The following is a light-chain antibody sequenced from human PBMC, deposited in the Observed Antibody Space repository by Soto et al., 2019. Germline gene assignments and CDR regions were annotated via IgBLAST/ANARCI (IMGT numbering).Light chain of an antibody. J-gene: IGKJ1*01. CDR2: GAS. CDR1: QSVNSN. CDR3: QQYNNWPPWT. Sequence: EIVMTHSPATLSVSPWEIATLSCRASQSVNSNLAWYQQKPGQAPRLLIYGASTRATGIPARFSGSGSGTEFTLAISSLQSEDFAVYYCQQYNNWPPWTLGQGTKVDIK. V-gene: IGKV3-15*01.